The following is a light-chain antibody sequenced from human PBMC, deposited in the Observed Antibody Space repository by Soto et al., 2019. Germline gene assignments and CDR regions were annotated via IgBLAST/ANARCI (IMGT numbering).Light chain of an antibody. J-gene: IGKJ1*01. V-gene: IGKV3-20*01. Sequence: EIVLTQSPGTLSLSPGERATLSCRASQSVSSSYLAWYQQKPGQAPRLLIYGASSSTTGIPDRFSGSGSGKDFPLTISRLDAEYMAVYYCQQDGSPRTFGQGTKVEIK. CDR3: QQDGSPRT. CDR2: GAS. CDR1: QSVSSSY.